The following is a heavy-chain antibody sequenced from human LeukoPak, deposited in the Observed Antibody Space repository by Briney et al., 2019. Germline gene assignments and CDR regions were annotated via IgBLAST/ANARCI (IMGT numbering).Heavy chain of an antibody. D-gene: IGHD6-13*01. CDR2: ISSSGSTI. Sequence: GGSLRLSCAASGFTFSSFEMNWVRQAPGKGLEWVSYISSSGSTIYYADSVKGRFTISRDNAKNSLYLQMNSLRAEDTAVYYCARDNGAAAGVGGYYYGMDVWGKGTTVTVSS. V-gene: IGHV3-48*03. CDR1: GFTFSSFE. CDR3: ARDNGAAAGVGGYYYGMDV. J-gene: IGHJ6*04.